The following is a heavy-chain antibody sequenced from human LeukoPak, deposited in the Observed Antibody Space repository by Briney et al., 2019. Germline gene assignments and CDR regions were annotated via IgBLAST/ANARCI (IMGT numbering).Heavy chain of an antibody. CDR3: ARDLSSRPPEYYFDY. J-gene: IGHJ4*02. CDR1: GYTFTSYY. CDR2: INPSGGST. Sequence: ASVNVSCKASGYTFTSYYMHWVRQAPGQGLEGMGIINPSGGSTSYAQKFQGRVTMTRDTSTSTVYMELSSLRSEDTAVYYCARDLSSRPPEYYFDYWGQGTLVTVSS. V-gene: IGHV1-46*01. D-gene: IGHD6-6*01.